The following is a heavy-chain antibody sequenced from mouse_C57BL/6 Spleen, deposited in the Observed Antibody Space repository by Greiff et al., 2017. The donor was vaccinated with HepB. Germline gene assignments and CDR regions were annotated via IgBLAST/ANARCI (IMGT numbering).Heavy chain of an antibody. J-gene: IGHJ1*03. CDR1: GFTFSDYG. Sequence: EVKLVESGGGLVKPGGSLKLSCAASGFTFSDYGMHWVRQAPEKGLEWVAYISSGSSTIYYADTVKGRFTISRDNAKNTLFLQMTSLRSEDTAMYYCARPSITTVVARWYFDVWGTGTTVTVSS. D-gene: IGHD1-1*01. CDR3: ARPSITTVVARWYFDV. V-gene: IGHV5-17*01. CDR2: ISSGSSTI.